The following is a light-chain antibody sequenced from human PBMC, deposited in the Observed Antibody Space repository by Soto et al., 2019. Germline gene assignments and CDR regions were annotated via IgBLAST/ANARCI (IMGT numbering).Light chain of an antibody. CDR3: SSYTSSSTVV. J-gene: IGLJ2*01. V-gene: IGLV2-14*01. Sequence: QSALTQPASVSGSPGQSITISCTGTSSDVGGYNYVSWYQQQPGKAPKLMIYDVSNRPSGVSNRFSGSKSGNTASLTISGLQAEDEADYYCSSYTSSSTVVFGGGTKATVL. CDR1: SSDVGGYNY. CDR2: DVS.